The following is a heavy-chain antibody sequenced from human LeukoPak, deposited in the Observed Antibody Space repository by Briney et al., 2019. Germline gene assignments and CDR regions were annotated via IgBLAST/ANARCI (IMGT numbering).Heavy chain of an antibody. D-gene: IGHD4-17*01. CDR2: IYYTGST. CDR1: GDSISSSTYY. Sequence: SETLSLTCSVSGDSISSSTYYWGWIRQPPGKGLEWIGSIYYTGSTYYNPSLKSRVTISVDTSKKQFSLKVSSVTAADTAVYYCARHSSLTTVTTGPMFYGMDVWGQGTTVTVSS. CDR3: ARHSSLTTVTTGPMFYGMDV. J-gene: IGHJ6*02. V-gene: IGHV4-39*01.